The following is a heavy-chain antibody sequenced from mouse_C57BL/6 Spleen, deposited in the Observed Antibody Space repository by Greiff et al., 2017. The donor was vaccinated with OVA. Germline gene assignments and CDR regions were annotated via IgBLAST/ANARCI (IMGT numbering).Heavy chain of an antibody. J-gene: IGHJ4*01. CDR1: GYTFTSYW. V-gene: IGHV1-53*01. CDR3: AREGVYNYYAMDY. D-gene: IGHD1-3*01. Sequence: QVQLQQPGTELVKPGASVKLSCKASGYTFTSYWMHWVKQRPGQGLEWIGNINPSNGGTNYNEKFKSKATLTVDKSSSTAYMQLSSLTSEDAAVYYCAREGVYNYYAMDYWGQGTSVTVSS. CDR2: INPSNGGT.